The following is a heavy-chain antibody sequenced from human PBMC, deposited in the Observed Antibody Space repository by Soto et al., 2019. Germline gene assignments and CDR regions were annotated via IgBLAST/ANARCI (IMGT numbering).Heavy chain of an antibody. J-gene: IGHJ4*02. D-gene: IGHD3-22*01. CDR3: ARPRSSGYAGEFDD. Sequence: QVQLQESGPGLVKPSETLSLTCTVSGGSISPYYWRWIRQPPGKGLEWIGFIYYSGSTNYNPYLTSRVTISVDTSQNQFSLMLTSVTAADTAVYYCARPRSSGYAGEFDDWGLGTLVTVSS. CDR1: GGSISPYY. V-gene: IGHV4-59*01. CDR2: IYYSGST.